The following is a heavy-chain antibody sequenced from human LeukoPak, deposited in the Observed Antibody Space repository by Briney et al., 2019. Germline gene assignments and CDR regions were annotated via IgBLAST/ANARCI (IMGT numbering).Heavy chain of an antibody. CDR3: ARGQKIPRGGFDY. J-gene: IGHJ4*02. CDR2: IYYSGST. CDR1: GGSVSSGSYY. Sequence: PSETLSLTCTVSGGSVSSGSYYWSWIRQPPGKGLEWIGYIYYSGSTNHNPSLKSRVTISVDTSKNQFSLKLSSVTAADTAVYYCARGQKIPRGGFDYWGQGTLVTVSS. V-gene: IGHV4-61*01. D-gene: IGHD3-10*01.